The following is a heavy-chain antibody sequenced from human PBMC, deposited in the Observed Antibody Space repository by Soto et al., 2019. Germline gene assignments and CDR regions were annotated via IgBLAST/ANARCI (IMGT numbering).Heavy chain of an antibody. Sequence: EVQLLESGGDLVQPEGSLRLSCAASGFNVGAFAVNWVRQAPGKGLEWVSGISVSDAFIYYADSVRGRFSISRDASENILYLQMNSLRVDDTALYYCTRETVAGITGLDYWGPGTLVTVSS. CDR1: GFNVGAFA. CDR3: TRETVAGITGLDY. D-gene: IGHD1-20*01. CDR2: ISVSDAFI. V-gene: IGHV3-23*01. J-gene: IGHJ4*02.